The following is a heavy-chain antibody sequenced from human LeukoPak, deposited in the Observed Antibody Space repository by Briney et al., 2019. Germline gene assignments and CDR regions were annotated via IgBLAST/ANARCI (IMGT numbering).Heavy chain of an antibody. CDR1: GFTFTNEA. CDR3: ARDRFTMIVVFIHS. J-gene: IGHJ4*02. CDR2: ISPGGGTT. D-gene: IGHD3-22*01. V-gene: IGHV3-23*01. Sequence: RAGGSLRLSWAVSGFTFTNEAMGWVRQLRGGGLEWVSTISPGGGTTYYADSVKGRFTISGDNSKNTLYLQMNSLRAEDTAVYYCARDRFTMIVVFIHSWGQGTLVTVSS.